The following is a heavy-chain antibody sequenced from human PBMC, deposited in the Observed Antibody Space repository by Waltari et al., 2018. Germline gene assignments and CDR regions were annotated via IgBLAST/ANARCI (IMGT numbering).Heavy chain of an antibody. CDR2: INPNSGGT. Sequence: QVQLVQSGAEVKKPGASVKVSCKASGYTFTGYYMHWVRQAPGQGLEWMGRINPNSGGTNYAQKFQGRVTMTRDTSISTAYMELSRLRSDDTAVYYCARDGDWNYDPYYYYGMDVWGQGTTVTVSS. CDR1: GYTFTGYY. D-gene: IGHD1-7*01. CDR3: ARDGDWNYDPYYYYGMDV. J-gene: IGHJ6*02. V-gene: IGHV1-2*06.